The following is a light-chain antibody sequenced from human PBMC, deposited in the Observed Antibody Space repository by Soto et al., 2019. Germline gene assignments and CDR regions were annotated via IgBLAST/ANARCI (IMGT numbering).Light chain of an antibody. J-gene: IGKJ1*01. CDR3: QQYETFSGT. V-gene: IGKV1-5*01. CDR1: QTISSW. CDR2: DAS. Sequence: DIPMTQAPSTLSGSVGDIVTITCRASQTISSWLAWYQQKPGEAPKTLIYDASALPRGVPSRFSGSGSGTKFTLTIASLQPDDFATYYCQQYETFSGTFGPGTKVDIK.